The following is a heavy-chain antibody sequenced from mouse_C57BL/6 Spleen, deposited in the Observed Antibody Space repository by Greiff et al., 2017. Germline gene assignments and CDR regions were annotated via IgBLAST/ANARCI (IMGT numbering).Heavy chain of an antibody. J-gene: IGHJ4*01. V-gene: IGHV1-66*01. CDR1: GYSFTSYY. CDR3: ARGGYYYGSSYDAMDY. D-gene: IGHD1-1*01. Sequence: QVQLQQSGPELVKPGASVKISCKASGYSFTSYYIHWVKQRPGQGLEWIGWIYPGSGNTKYNEKFKGKATLTADTSSSTAYMQLSSLTSEDSAVXYCARGGYYYGSSYDAMDYWGQGTSVTVSS. CDR2: IYPGSGNT.